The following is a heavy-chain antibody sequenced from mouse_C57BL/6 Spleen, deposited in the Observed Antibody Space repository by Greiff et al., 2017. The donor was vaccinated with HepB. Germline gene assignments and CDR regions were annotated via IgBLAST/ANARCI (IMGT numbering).Heavy chain of an antibody. D-gene: IGHD1-1*01. CDR2: IYPGSGNT. CDR3: ARSGDGSSQYYFDY. CDR1: GYTFTDYY. Sequence: QVQLQQSGAELVRPGASVKLSCKASGYTFTDYYINWVKQRPGQGLEWIARIYPGSGNTYYNEKFKGKATLTAEKSSSTAYMQLSSLTSEDSAVYFCARSGDGSSQYYFDYWGQGTTLTVSS. J-gene: IGHJ2*01. V-gene: IGHV1-76*01.